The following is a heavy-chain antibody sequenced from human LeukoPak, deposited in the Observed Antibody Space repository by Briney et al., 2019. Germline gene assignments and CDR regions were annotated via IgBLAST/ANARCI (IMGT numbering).Heavy chain of an antibody. V-gene: IGHV4-61*02. CDR2: IYTSGST. Sequence: SETLSLTCTVSGGSISSGSYYWSWIRQPAGKGLEWIGRIYTSGSTNYNPSLKSRVTMSVDTSKNQFSLKLSSVTAADTAVYYCARTFSYGASWYFDLWGRGTLVTVSS. J-gene: IGHJ2*01. D-gene: IGHD4-17*01. CDR3: ARTFSYGASWYFDL. CDR1: GGSISSGSYY.